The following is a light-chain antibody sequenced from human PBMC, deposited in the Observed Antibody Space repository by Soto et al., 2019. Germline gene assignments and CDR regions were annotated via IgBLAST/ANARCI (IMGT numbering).Light chain of an antibody. CDR1: NIETKS. V-gene: IGLV3-21*02. J-gene: IGLJ2*01. CDR2: DDR. CDR3: QVWDSTSEHVV. Sequence: SYELTQPPSVSVAPGQTARIACGGDNIETKSVHWSQQKPGQAPVLVVYDDRDRPSGIPERFSGSNSGNAATLTMRRVEAGDEADYYCQVWDSTSEHVVFGGGTKLTVL.